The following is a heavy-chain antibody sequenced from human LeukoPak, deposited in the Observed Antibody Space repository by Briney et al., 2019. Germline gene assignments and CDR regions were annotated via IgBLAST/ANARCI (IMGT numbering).Heavy chain of an antibody. J-gene: IGHJ4*02. Sequence: GSLRLSCAASGFTVSSNYMSWVRQAPGKGLEWVSVIYSGGSTYYADSVKGRFTISRDNSKNTLYLQMNSLRAEDTAVYYCARDENYGHFDYWGQGTLVTVSS. V-gene: IGHV3-53*01. CDR2: IYSGGST. CDR1: GFTVSSNY. D-gene: IGHD1-7*01. CDR3: ARDENYGHFDY.